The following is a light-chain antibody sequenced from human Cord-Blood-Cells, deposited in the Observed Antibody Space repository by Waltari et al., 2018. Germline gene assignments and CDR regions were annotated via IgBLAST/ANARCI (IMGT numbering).Light chain of an antibody. J-gene: IGLJ3*02. Sequence: QSALTQPASVSGSPGQSITIPCTGTSSDVGSYNLVSRYQQHPGKAPKLRIYEGSKRPSGVSNRFSGSKSGNTASLTITGLQAEDEADYYCCSYAGSSNWVFGGGTKLTVL. V-gene: IGLV2-23*01. CDR2: EGS. CDR1: SSDVGSYNL. CDR3: CSYAGSSNWV.